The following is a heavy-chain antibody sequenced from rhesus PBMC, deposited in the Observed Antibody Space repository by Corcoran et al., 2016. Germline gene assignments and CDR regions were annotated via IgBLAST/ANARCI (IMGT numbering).Heavy chain of an antibody. CDR2: IYGNSATT. J-gene: IGHJ5-2*02. D-gene: IGHD3-16*01. Sequence: QVQLQESGPGLVKPSETLSLTCAGSGGSISGGYYWGWIRPPPGTGLEWFGNIYGNSATTYYNPSLKSRVTISKDTSKNQFSLKLSSVTAADTAVYYCARDLYYYSGSYHNSLDVWGRGVLVTVSS. CDR3: ARDLYYYSGSYHNSLDV. CDR1: GGSISGGYY. V-gene: IGHV4S7*01.